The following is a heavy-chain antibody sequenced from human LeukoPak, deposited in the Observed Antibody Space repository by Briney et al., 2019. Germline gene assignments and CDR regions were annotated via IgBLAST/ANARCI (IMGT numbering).Heavy chain of an antibody. Sequence: GGSLRLSCAASGFTFSTYAMTWVRQAPGEGLEWVSTLSGRSDYTFHADSVKGRFTISRDNSKNTVYLQMNSLRAEDAAVYYCAKRHFQDVGSGIFFDSRGQGTLVTVSS. J-gene: IGHJ4*02. CDR1: GFTFSTYA. CDR3: AKRHFQDVGSGIFFDS. CDR2: LSGRSDYT. V-gene: IGHV3-23*01. D-gene: IGHD2-15*01.